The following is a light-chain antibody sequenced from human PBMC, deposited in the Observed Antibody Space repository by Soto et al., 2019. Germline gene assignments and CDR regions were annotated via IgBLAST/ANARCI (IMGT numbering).Light chain of an antibody. V-gene: IGKV1-33*01. CDR1: QDISNY. J-gene: IGKJ4*01. CDR2: DAS. CDR3: QQYGNLPLT. Sequence: DIQMTQSPSSLSASVGDRVTITCQASQDISNYLIWYQQKPGKAPKLLINDASNMETGVPARFSGSGSGTDFTFTISSLQPEDIATYYCQQYGNLPLTFGGGTKVEIK.